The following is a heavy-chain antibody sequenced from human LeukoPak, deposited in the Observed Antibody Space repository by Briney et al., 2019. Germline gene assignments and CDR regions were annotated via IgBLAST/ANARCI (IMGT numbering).Heavy chain of an antibody. J-gene: IGHJ4*02. Sequence: GGSLRLSCAASGFTFSAHSMNWVRRAPGKGLEWLSNIGSSGSPISYADSVKGRFTISRDKAKNSLYLQMNSLRAEDTAVYYCATAYGSQWGQGTLVTVSS. CDR1: GFTFSAHS. V-gene: IGHV3-48*01. D-gene: IGHD2-15*01. CDR2: IGSSGSPI. CDR3: ATAYGSQ.